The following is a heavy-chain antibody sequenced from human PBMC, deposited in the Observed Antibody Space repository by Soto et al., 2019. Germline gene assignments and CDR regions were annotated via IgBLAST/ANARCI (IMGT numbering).Heavy chain of an antibody. CDR1: GFDFNKYA. D-gene: IGHD2-2*02. J-gene: IGHJ4*02. CDR2: ITSNGDST. CDR3: AKDSPSYTTSPFYFDY. V-gene: IGHV3-23*01. Sequence: PXGSLRLSCSAFGFDFNKYAMTWVRQAPGKGLHWVSSITSNGDSTYYADSVKGRFTTSRDNSKNTLYLQMNSLRADDTAVFYCAKDSPSYTTSPFYFDYWGQGNLVTVSS.